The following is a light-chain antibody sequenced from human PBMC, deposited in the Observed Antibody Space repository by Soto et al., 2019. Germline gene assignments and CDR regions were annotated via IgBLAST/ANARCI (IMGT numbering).Light chain of an antibody. Sequence: SVLPRPASASGSPGQSITTFCTGTSSDIGGYKYVSWHQHHPGKAPKVMIYDVSDRPSGVSSRFSGSKSGNTASLTISGLQAEDEADYYCSSFTSSATYVFGTVTKVTVL. CDR1: SSDIGGYKY. CDR3: SSFTSSATYV. V-gene: IGLV2-14*03. J-gene: IGLJ1*01. CDR2: DVS.